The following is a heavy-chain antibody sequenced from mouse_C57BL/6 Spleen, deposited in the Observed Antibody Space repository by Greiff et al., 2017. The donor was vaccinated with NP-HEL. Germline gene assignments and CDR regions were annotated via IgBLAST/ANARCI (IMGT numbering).Heavy chain of an antibody. CDR2: IYPGSGST. V-gene: IGHV1-55*01. CDR3: ARHCSSPYYFDY. J-gene: IGHJ2*01. Sequence: QVQLQQSGAELVKPGASVKMSCKASGYTFTSYWITWVKQRPGQGLEWIGDIYPGSGSTNYNEKFKGKATLTVDKSSSTAYMQLSSLTSEDSAVYYCARHCSSPYYFDYWGQGTTLTVSS. D-gene: IGHD1-1*01. CDR1: GYTFTSYW.